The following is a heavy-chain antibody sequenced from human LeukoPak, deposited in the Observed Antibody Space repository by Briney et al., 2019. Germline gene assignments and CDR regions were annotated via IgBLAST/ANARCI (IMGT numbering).Heavy chain of an antibody. CDR1: GYTFTSYD. Sequence: ASVKVSCKASGYTFTSYDINWVRQATGQGLEWMGWMNPNSGSTGYAQKFQGRVTITRNTSISTAYMELSSLRSEDTAVYYCARRGCGGDCYSNYYYYYYMDVWGKGTTVTVSS. CDR2: MNPNSGST. D-gene: IGHD2-21*02. J-gene: IGHJ6*03. CDR3: ARRGCGGDCYSNYYYYYYMDV. V-gene: IGHV1-8*03.